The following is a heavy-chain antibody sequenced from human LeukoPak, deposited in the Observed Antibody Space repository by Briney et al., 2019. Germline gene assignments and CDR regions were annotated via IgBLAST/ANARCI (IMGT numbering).Heavy chain of an antibody. Sequence: PGGSLRLSCAASGFTVSSYEFYWVRQAPGKGMEWVSYISSDGTTIKYAGSVKGRSTISRDDAKRSLYLQMNGLRADDMAIYYCGAARQYVGAFDIWGQGTVVTVSS. CDR3: GAARQYVGAFDI. CDR1: GFTVSSYE. J-gene: IGHJ3*02. CDR2: ISSDGTTI. V-gene: IGHV3-48*03. D-gene: IGHD3-16*01.